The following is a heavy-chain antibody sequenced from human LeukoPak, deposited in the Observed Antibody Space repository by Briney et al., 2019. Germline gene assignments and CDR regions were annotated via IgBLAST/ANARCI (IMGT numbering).Heavy chain of an antibody. CDR1: GGTFSSYA. Sequence: ASVKVSCKASGGTFSSYAISWVRQAPGQGLEWMGRIIPILGIANYAQKFQGRVTITADKSTSTAYMELSSLRSEDTAVYYCASVLHDYGGNSGPAFDIWGQGTMVTVSS. D-gene: IGHD4-17*01. J-gene: IGHJ3*02. CDR3: ASVLHDYGGNSGPAFDI. V-gene: IGHV1-69*04. CDR2: IIPILGIA.